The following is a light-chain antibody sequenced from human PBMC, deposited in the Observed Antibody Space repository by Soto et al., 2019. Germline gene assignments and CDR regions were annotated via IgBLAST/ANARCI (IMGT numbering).Light chain of an antibody. V-gene: IGLV2-18*02. CDR3: SSYTSSSTVV. J-gene: IGLJ2*01. CDR1: SSDVGSYNR. CDR2: EVS. Sequence: QSALTQPPSVSGSPGQSVTISCNGTSSDVGSYNRVSWYQQPPGTAPKLMIYEVSNRPSGVPDRFSGSKSGNTASLTISGLQAEDEADYYCSSYTSSSTVVFGGGSKVTVL.